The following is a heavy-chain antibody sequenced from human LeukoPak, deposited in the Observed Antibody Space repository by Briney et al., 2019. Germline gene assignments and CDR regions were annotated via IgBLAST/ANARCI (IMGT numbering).Heavy chain of an antibody. D-gene: IGHD6-19*01. Sequence: SETLSLTCTVSGYSISSGYYWGWIRQPPGKGLEWIGSIYHSGSTYYNPSLKSRVTISVDTSKNQFSLKLSSVTAADTAVYYCARDDSSGWTGEGPPPKYYFDYWGQGTLVTVSS. CDR1: GYSISSGYY. CDR2: IYHSGST. CDR3: ARDDSSGWTGEGPPPKYYFDY. J-gene: IGHJ4*02. V-gene: IGHV4-38-2*02.